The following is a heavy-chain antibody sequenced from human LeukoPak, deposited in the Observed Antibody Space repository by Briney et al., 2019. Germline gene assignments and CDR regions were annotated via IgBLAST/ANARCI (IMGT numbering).Heavy chain of an antibody. Sequence: SETLSLTCAVYGGSFSRYYWSWIRQPPGKGLEWIGEINHSGSTNYNPSLKSRVTISVDTSKNQFSLKLSSVTAADTAVYYCASLDSSYYYDSSGYYYQPGYWGQGTLVTVSS. CDR2: INHSGST. J-gene: IGHJ4*02. V-gene: IGHV4-34*01. D-gene: IGHD3-22*01. CDR3: ASLDSSYYYDSSGYYYQPGY. CDR1: GGSFSRYY.